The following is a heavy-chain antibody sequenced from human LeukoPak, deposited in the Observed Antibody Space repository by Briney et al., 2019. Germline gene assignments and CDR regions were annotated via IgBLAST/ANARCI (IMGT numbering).Heavy chain of an antibody. CDR3: ATPGGYCSSTSCQTFDY. V-gene: IGHV1-69*13. CDR1: GGTFSSYA. J-gene: IGHJ4*02. Sequence: SVKVSCKASGGTFSSYAISWVRQAPGQGLEWMGGIIPIFGTANYAQKFQGRVTITADESTSTAYMELSSLRSEDTAVYYCATPGGYCSSTSCQTFDYWGQGTLVTVSS. D-gene: IGHD2-2*01. CDR2: IIPIFGTA.